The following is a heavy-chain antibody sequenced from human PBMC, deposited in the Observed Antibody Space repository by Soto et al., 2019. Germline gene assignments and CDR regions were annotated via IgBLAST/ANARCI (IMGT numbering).Heavy chain of an antibody. CDR2: ISSSSSYI. J-gene: IGHJ3*02. CDR1: GFNFSSYT. CDR3: ARDSTMIVVADAFDI. D-gene: IGHD3-22*01. Sequence: LRLSCAASGFNFSSYTMNWVRQAPGKGLEWVSSISSSSSYIYYADSVKGRFTISRDNAKNSLYLQMNSLRAEDTAVYYCARDSTMIVVADAFDIWGQGTMVTVSS. V-gene: IGHV3-21*01.